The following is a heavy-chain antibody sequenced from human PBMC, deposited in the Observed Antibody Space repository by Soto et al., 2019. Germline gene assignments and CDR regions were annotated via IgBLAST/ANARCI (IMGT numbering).Heavy chain of an antibody. CDR3: ARDSHDSSGYDY. D-gene: IGHD3-22*01. CDR2: IGASGAGT. J-gene: IGHJ4*02. V-gene: IGHV3-23*01. Sequence: EVQLLESGGGLVQPGGSLRLSCAASGFTFSSYAMSWVRQAPGKGLEWVSAIGASGAGTYYADSVKGRFTISRDNSKNTLYLQMNSLRAEDTAVYYCARDSHDSSGYDYWGQGTLVTVSS. CDR1: GFTFSSYA.